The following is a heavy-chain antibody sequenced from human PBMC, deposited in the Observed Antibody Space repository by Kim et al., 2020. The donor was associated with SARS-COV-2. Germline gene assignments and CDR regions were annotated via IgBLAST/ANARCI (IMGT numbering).Heavy chain of an antibody. J-gene: IGHJ5*02. D-gene: IGHD6-6*01. CDR1: GGSISSGGYY. V-gene: IGHV4-31*03. CDR2: IYYSGST. CDR3: ARVFGKARGAARLVDWFDP. Sequence: SETLSLTCTVSGGSISSGGYYWSWIRQHPGKGLEWIGYIYYSGSTYYNPSLKSRVTISVDTSKNQFSLKLSSVTAADTAVYYCARVFGKARGAARLVDWFDPWGQGTLVTVSS.